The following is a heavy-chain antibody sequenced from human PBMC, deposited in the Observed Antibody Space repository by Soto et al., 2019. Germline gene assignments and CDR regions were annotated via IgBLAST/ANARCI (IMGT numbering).Heavy chain of an antibody. Sequence: SETLSLTCTVSGGSISSYYWSWIRQPPGKGLEWIGYIYYSGSTNYNPSLKSRVTISVDTSKNQFSLKLSSVTAADTAVYYCARSSRLYFWSGYYAYYYYFYMDVCGKGTAVT. CDR1: GGSISSYY. CDR2: IYYSGST. V-gene: IGHV4-59*01. D-gene: IGHD3-3*01. CDR3: ARSSRLYFWSGYYAYYYYFYMDV. J-gene: IGHJ6*03.